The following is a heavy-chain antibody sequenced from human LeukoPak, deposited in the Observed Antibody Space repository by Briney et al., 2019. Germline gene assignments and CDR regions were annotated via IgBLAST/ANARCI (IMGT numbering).Heavy chain of an antibody. J-gene: IGHJ5*01. CDR2: IIPMLKTT. V-gene: IGHV1-69*13. Sequence: GASVKVSCKASGDSFSSYAIVWVRQAPGQGLEWMGGIIPMLKTTNYAQKFQGRVSMTADESSATAFMGLTSLRSEDTAVYYCARPHHGSWTPYSGQLARPLGSWGQGTLVTVSS. D-gene: IGHD3/OR15-3a*01. CDR3: ARPHHGSWTPYSGQLARPLGS. CDR1: GDSFSSYA.